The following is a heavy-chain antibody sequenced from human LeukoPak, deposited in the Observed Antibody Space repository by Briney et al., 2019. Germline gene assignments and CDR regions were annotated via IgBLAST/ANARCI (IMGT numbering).Heavy chain of an antibody. CDR1: GGSISSYY. CDR2: IDSSGSA. Sequence: SETLSLTCTVSGGSISSYYWSWVRQSPGKGLEWVGYIDSSGSASYNPSLKSRVTIFVDTSKNVFSLILTSVSASDTAIYYCARDHWLFSSKTWYYYGMDVWGQGTTVTVSS. CDR3: ARDHWLFSSKTWYYYGMDV. V-gene: IGHV4-59*01. J-gene: IGHJ6*02. D-gene: IGHD3-9*01.